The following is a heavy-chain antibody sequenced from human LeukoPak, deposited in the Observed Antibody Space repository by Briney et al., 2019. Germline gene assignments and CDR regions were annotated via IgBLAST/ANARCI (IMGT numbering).Heavy chain of an antibody. CDR2: ISSSSRYI. J-gene: IGHJ4*02. D-gene: IGHD5-18*01. V-gene: IGHV3-21*01. CDR3: AGKNEYSYGSALDY. CDR1: GFTFRTYS. Sequence: GGSLRLSCAASGFTFRTYSMNWVRQAPGKGLEWVSSISSSSRYIYSADSVKGRFTISRDNAKNSLYLQMNSLRVEDTAVYYCAGKNEYSYGSALDYWGQGTLVTVSS.